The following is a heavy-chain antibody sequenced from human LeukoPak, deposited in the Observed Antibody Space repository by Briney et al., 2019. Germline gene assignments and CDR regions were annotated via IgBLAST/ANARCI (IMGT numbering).Heavy chain of an antibody. CDR2: ISGSGGST. D-gene: IGHD2-15*01. V-gene: IGHV3-23*01. CDR3: AKDLRGMVVAANFDY. J-gene: IGHJ4*02. Sequence: QTGRSLRLSCAASGFTFSSYGMHWVRQAPGKGLEWVSAISGSGGSTYYADSVKGRFTISRDNSKNTLYLQMNSLRAEDTAVYYCAKDLRGMVVAANFDYWGQGTLVTVSS. CDR1: GFTFSSYG.